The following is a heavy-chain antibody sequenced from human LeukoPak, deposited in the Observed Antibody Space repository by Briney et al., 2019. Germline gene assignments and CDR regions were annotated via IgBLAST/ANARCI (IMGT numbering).Heavy chain of an antibody. Sequence: GGSLRLSCAASGFTFSSYWMSWVRQAPGKGLEWVANIKQDGSEKYYVDSVKGRFTISRDNAKNSLYLQMNSLRAEDTAVYYCARASHDYGALLDAFDIWGKGTMVTVSS. D-gene: IGHD4-17*01. J-gene: IGHJ3*02. CDR1: GFTFSSYW. V-gene: IGHV3-7*01. CDR2: IKQDGSEK. CDR3: ARASHDYGALLDAFDI.